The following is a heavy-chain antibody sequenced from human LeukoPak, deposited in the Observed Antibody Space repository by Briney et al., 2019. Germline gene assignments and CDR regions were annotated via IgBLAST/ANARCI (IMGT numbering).Heavy chain of an antibody. J-gene: IGHJ4*02. CDR3: VRRDQYVSADY. D-gene: IGHD3-16*01. V-gene: IGHV4-39*01. CDR2: IYYTGTT. CDR1: GDSISNSNYF. Sequence: SETLSLTCTVSGDSISNSNYFWDWIRQPPGKGLEWIGTIYYTGTTYYNPSLKSRVTISVDTPKNQFSLKLTSLTAADTAVYSCVRRDQYVSADYWGQGTLVTVSS.